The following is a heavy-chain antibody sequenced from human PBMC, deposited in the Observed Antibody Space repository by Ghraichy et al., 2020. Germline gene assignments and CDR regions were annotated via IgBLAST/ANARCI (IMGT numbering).Heavy chain of an antibody. J-gene: IGHJ4*02. Sequence: GGSLRLSCAASGFTFSSYAMHWVRQAPGKGLEYVSAISSNGGSTYYANSVKGRFTISRDNSKNTLYLQMGSLRAEDMAVYYCARGGANYDFWSGYLDYWGQGTLVTVSS. V-gene: IGHV3-64*01. CDR2: ISSNGGST. CDR1: GFTFSSYA. CDR3: ARGGANYDFWSGYLDY. D-gene: IGHD3-3*01.